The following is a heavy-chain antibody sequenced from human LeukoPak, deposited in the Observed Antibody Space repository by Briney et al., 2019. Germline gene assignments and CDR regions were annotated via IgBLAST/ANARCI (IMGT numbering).Heavy chain of an antibody. Sequence: GGSLRLSCAASGFTFSTYEMKWVRQAPGQGLEWISYISSSGSTKYYADSVKGRFTISRDNAKNSLYLQMNSLRAEDTAVYYCARAGATYGDHDYFDYWGQGTLVTVSS. J-gene: IGHJ4*02. CDR1: GFTFSTYE. D-gene: IGHD4-17*01. V-gene: IGHV3-48*03. CDR2: ISSSGSTK. CDR3: ARAGATYGDHDYFDY.